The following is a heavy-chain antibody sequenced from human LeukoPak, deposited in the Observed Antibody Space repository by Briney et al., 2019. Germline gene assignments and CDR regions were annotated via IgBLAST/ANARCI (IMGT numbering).Heavy chain of an antibody. CDR3: ASQDTATFDY. CDR1: GGSISSSGYY. J-gene: IGHJ4*02. Sequence: SETLSLTCSVSGGSISSSGYYWSWIRQPAGKGLEWIGRIYTSGSTNYNPSLKSRVTMSVDTSKNQFSLKLSSVTAADTAVYYCASQDTATFDYWGQGTLVTVSS. CDR2: IYTSGST. D-gene: IGHD5-18*01. V-gene: IGHV4-61*02.